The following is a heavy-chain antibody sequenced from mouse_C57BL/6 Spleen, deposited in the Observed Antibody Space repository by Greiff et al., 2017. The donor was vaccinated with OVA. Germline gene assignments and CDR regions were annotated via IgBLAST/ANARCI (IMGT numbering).Heavy chain of an antibody. CDR1: GYSITSGYY. Sequence: DVQLQESGPGLVKPSQSLSLTCSVTGYSITSGYYWNWIRQFPGNKLEWMGYISYDGSNNYNPSLKNRISITRDTSKNQFFLKLNSVTTEDTASYYSARVGNWYFDVWGTGTTVTVSS. J-gene: IGHJ1*03. V-gene: IGHV3-6*01. CDR3: ARVGNWYFDV. CDR2: ISYDGSN.